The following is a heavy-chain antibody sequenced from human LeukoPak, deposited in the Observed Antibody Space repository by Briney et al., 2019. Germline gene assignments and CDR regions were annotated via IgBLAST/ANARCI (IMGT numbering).Heavy chain of an antibody. D-gene: IGHD3-16*02. CDR2: ISSSSSYI. Sequence: GGSLRLSCAASGFTFSSYSMNWVRQAPGKGLEWVSSISSSSSYIYYADSVKGRFTISRDNAKNSLYLQMNSLRAEDTAVYYCARGGLSDAFDIWGQGKMVTVSS. V-gene: IGHV3-21*01. CDR1: GFTFSSYS. CDR3: ARGGLSDAFDI. J-gene: IGHJ3*02.